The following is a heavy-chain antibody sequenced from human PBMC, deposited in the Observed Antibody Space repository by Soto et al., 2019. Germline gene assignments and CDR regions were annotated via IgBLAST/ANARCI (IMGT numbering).Heavy chain of an antibody. Sequence: SLPISVRYTVDGGKCGGYDWRWIRKPTGKGLEWIGEINHSGSTNYNPSLKSRVTISVDTSKNQFSLKLSSVTAADTAVYYCAREGEEELGFYYYYYYMDVWGKGTTVTVSS. CDR2: INHSGST. CDR3: AREGEEELGFYYYYYYMDV. V-gene: IGHV4-34*01. CDR1: GGKCGGYD. J-gene: IGHJ6*03. D-gene: IGHD7-27*01.